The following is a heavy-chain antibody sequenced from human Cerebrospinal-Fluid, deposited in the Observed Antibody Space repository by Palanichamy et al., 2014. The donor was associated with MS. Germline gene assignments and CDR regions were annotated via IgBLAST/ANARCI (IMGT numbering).Heavy chain of an antibody. CDR1: GGALSGYY. J-gene: IGHJ4*02. Sequence: QVQLQQWGAGLVKPAETLSLTCGVYGGALSGYYWSWIRQPPGKGLEWIGEITQSGTTNYNPSLKGRVTISLDTSNNQFSLRLNSATAADTALYYCSRGALVATHVFDYWGQGSLVTVSS. V-gene: IGHV4-34*02. CDR3: SRGALVATHVFDY. D-gene: IGHD2-21*01. CDR2: ITQSGTT.